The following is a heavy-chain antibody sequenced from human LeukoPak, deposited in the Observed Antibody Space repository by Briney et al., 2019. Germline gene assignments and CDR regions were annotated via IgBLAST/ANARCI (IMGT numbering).Heavy chain of an antibody. CDR1: GGSISSGGYS. CDR2: IYHSGST. D-gene: IGHD2-2*01. CDR3: ARVVMGYCSSTSCYGINWFDP. V-gene: IGHV4-30-2*01. Sequence: SETLSLTCAVSGGSISSGGYSWSWIRQPPGRGLEWIGYIYHSGSTFYNPSLKSRVTISVDRSKNQFSLKLSSVTAAGTAVYYCARVVMGYCSSTSCYGINWFDPWGQGTLVTVSS. J-gene: IGHJ5*02.